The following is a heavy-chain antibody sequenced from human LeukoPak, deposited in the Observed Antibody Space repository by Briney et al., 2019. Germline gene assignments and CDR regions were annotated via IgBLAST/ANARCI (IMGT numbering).Heavy chain of an antibody. Sequence: SETLSLTCTVSGGSISSSSYYWGWLRQPPGKGLEWIGSIYYSGSTYYNPSLKSRVTISVDTSKNQFSLKLSSVTAAATAVCYCAGLGGGVIFVSWGQGTLVTVSS. CDR3: AGLGGGVIFVS. CDR2: IYYSGST. CDR1: GGSISSSSYY. D-gene: IGHD2-15*01. J-gene: IGHJ5*02. V-gene: IGHV4-39*01.